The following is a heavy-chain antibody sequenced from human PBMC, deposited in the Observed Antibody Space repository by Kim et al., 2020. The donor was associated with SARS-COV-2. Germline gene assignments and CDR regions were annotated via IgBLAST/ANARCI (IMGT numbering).Heavy chain of an antibody. CDR1: GYTFTSYG. J-gene: IGHJ4*02. V-gene: IGHV1-18*04. CDR3: ARGGPYGVATILLASYFDY. Sequence: ASVNVSCKASGYTFTSYGISWVRQAPGQGLEWMGWISAYNGNTNYAQKLQGRVTMTTDTSTSTAYMELRSLRSDDTAVYYCARGGPYGVATILLASYFDYWGQGTLVTVSS. D-gene: IGHD5-12*01. CDR2: ISAYNGNT.